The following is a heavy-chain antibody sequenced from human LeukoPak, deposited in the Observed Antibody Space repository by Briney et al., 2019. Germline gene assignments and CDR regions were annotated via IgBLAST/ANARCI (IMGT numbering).Heavy chain of an antibody. D-gene: IGHD3-22*01. CDR2: INPNSGGT. CDR3: ARGPHRSGYYYGFDP. CDR1: GYTFTGYY. V-gene: IGHV1-2*02. J-gene: IGHJ5*02. Sequence: ASVKVSCKASGYTFTGYYMHWVRQAPGQGLEWMGWINPNSGGTHYAQNFQGRVTITRETSTSTAYMEMSRLRSDDTAVYYCARGPHRSGYYYGFDPWGQGTLVTLPS.